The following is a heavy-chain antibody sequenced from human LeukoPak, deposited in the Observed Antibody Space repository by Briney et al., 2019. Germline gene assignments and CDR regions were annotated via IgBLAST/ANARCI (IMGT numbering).Heavy chain of an antibody. D-gene: IGHD6-19*01. V-gene: IGHV3-21*01. J-gene: IGHJ4*02. CDR2: ISSQSTYI. CDR1: GFTFSSYS. Sequence: GGSLRLSCAASGFTFSSYSMSWVSQAPGKGLEWVSSISSQSTYIYSADSLKGRFAISRDNAKNSLYMQMNSLRAEDTAVYYCARDPHLSGWSDYWGQGTLVTVSS. CDR3: ARDPHLSGWSDY.